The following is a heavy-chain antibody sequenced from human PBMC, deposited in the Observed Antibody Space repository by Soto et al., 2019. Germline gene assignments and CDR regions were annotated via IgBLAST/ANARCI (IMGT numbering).Heavy chain of an antibody. Sequence: ASVKVSCKASGGTFSSYTISWVRQAPGQGLEWMGRIIPILGIANYAQKFQGRVTITADKSTSTAYMELSSLRSEDTAVYYCATDAGYGVGWPESADCYYYYYMDVWGKGTTVTVSS. D-gene: IGHD5-18*01. CDR2: IIPILGIA. V-gene: IGHV1-69*04. J-gene: IGHJ6*03. CDR1: GGTFSSYT. CDR3: ATDAGYGVGWPESADCYYYYYMDV.